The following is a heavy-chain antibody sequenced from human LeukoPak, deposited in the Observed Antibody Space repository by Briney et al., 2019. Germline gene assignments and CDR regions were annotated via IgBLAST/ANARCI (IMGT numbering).Heavy chain of an antibody. Sequence: GGSLRLSCAASGFTFSSYSMNWVRQAPGKGLEWVAIIWYDGSNKYYADSIKGRFTISRDNSKNTLYLQMNSVSVEDTAVYYCARGAYGGASTFDYWGQGTLVTVSS. J-gene: IGHJ4*02. D-gene: IGHD1-26*01. CDR3: ARGAYGGASTFDY. CDR2: IWYDGSNK. V-gene: IGHV3-33*08. CDR1: GFTFSSYS.